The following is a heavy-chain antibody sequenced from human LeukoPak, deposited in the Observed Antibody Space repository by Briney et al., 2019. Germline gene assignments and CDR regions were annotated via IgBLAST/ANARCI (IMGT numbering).Heavy chain of an antibody. Sequence: GGSLRLSCEASGFNFISYSMGWVRQAPGKGLEWVASISGRSVFVSYSDSVTARFNISRENAKNSLFLELSSLRPEDTALYYCTRDKGVRSAFDIWGQGSVVTVSS. J-gene: IGHJ3*02. CDR3: TRDKGVRSAFDI. V-gene: IGHV3-21*04. CDR2: ISGRSVFV. D-gene: IGHD3-10*01. CDR1: GFNFISYS.